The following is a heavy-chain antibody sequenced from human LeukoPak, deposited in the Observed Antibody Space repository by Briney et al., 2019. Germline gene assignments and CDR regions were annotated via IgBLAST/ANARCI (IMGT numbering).Heavy chain of an antibody. D-gene: IGHD3-10*01. Sequence: GGSLRLSCAASGFTFSSYGMHWVRQAPGKGLEWVAFIRYDGSNKYYADSVKGRFTISRDNSKNTLYLQMNSLRAEDTAVYYCARARYYGSGSYYLSDYWGQGTLVTVSS. CDR2: IRYDGSNK. CDR1: GFTFSSYG. V-gene: IGHV3-30*02. J-gene: IGHJ4*02. CDR3: ARARYYGSGSYYLSDY.